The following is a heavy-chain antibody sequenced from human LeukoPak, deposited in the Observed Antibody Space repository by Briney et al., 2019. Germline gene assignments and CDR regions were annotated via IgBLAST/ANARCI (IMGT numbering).Heavy chain of an antibody. CDR1: GFTFSSYS. V-gene: IGHV3-21*04. J-gene: IGHJ4*02. CDR3: AREWGYGDYVLDY. Sequence: GGSLRLSCAASGFTFSSYSMNWVRQAPGKGLEWVSSISSSSSYIYYADSVKGRFTISRDNVKNSLYLQMNSLRAEDTAVYYCAREWGYGDYVLDYWGQGTLVTVSS. D-gene: IGHD4-17*01. CDR2: ISSSSSYI.